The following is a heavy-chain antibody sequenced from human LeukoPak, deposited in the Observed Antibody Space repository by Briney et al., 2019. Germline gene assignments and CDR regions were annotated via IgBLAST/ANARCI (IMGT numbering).Heavy chain of an antibody. V-gene: IGHV4-39*07. CDR2: IYHSGST. CDR3: VRQLETDY. D-gene: IGHD6-6*01. J-gene: IGHJ4*02. Sequence: SETLSLTCTVSGGSISSSSYYWGWIRQPPGKGLEWIGSIYHSGSTYYNPSLKSRVTISVDTSKNQFSLKLSSVTAADTAVYYCVRQLETDYWGQGTLVTVSS. CDR1: GGSISSSSYY.